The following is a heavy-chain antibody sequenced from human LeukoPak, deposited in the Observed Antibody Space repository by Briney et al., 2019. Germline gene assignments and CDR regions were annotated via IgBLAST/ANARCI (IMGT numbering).Heavy chain of an antibody. J-gene: IGHJ4*02. CDR3: ARGVWTMVRGVGFDY. D-gene: IGHD3-10*01. CDR1: GYTFTGYY. CDR2: INPNSGGT. Sequence: GASVKVSCKASGYTFTGYYMHWVRQAPGQGLEWMGWINPNSGGTNYAQKFQGRVTMTRDTSISTAYMELSRVRSDDTAVYYCARGVWTMVRGVGFDYWGQGTLVTVSS. V-gene: IGHV1-2*02.